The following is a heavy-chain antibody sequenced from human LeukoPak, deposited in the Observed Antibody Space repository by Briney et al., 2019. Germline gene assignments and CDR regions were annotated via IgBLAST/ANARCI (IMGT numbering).Heavy chain of an antibody. V-gene: IGHV3-48*03. Sequence: PGGSLRLSCAASGFTFSSYEMNWVRQAPGKGLEWVSYISSSGSTIYYADSVKGRFTISRDNAKNSLYLQMNSLRVEDTAVYYCARDAAYGYDRFDYWGQGTQVTVSS. CDR3: ARDAAYGYDRFDY. D-gene: IGHD5-18*01. CDR1: GFTFSSYE. CDR2: ISSSGSTI. J-gene: IGHJ4*02.